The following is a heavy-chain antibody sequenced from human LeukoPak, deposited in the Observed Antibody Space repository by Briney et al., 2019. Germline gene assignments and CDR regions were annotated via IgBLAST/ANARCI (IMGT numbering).Heavy chain of an antibody. Sequence: PGGSLRLSCAASGFTFSNYAIYWVRQAPGKGLEYVSAISSDGGSTYYANSVKGRFTVSRDNSKNTLYLRMGSLRVEDMAVYYCARDPYYSGSGSPYYMDVWGKGTTVTVSS. CDR2: ISSDGGST. V-gene: IGHV3-64*01. CDR3: ARDPYYSGSGSPYYMDV. D-gene: IGHD3-10*01. CDR1: GFTFSNYA. J-gene: IGHJ6*03.